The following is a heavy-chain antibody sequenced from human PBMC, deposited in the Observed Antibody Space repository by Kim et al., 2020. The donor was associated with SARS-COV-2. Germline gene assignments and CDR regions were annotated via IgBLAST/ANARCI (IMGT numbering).Heavy chain of an antibody. J-gene: IGHJ6*02. CDR2: IYYSGST. D-gene: IGHD5-18*01. CDR1: GGSVSSGSYY. Sequence: SETLSLTCTVSGGSVSSGSYYWSWIRQPPGKGLEWIGYIYYSGSTNYNPSLKSRVTISVDTSKNQFSLKLSSVTAADTAVYYCARDLYSYGPSTVPKYYYGMDVWGQGTTVTVSS. CDR3: ARDLYSYGPSTVPKYYYGMDV. V-gene: IGHV4-61*01.